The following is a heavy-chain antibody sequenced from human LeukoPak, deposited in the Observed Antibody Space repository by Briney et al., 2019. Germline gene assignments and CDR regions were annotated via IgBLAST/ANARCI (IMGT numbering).Heavy chain of an antibody. Sequence: APETLSLTCTVSGGSIGSYYWSWVRQPPEKGLEWIGNIVYTGRTNYNPSLKSRVTISIDTSKNQFSLRLNSVTAADTAVYYCARDSWWDGSKTFSDWFGPWGQGTLVTVSS. V-gene: IGHV4-59*01. J-gene: IGHJ5*02. D-gene: IGHD3-10*01. CDR1: GGSIGSYY. CDR2: IVYTGRT. CDR3: ARDSWWDGSKTFSDWFGP.